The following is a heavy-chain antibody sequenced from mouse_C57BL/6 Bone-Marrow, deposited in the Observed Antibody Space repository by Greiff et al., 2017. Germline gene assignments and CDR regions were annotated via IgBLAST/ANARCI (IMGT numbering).Heavy chain of an antibody. CDR1: GFTFSSYG. CDR3: ARHLWLRLGY. V-gene: IGHV5-6*01. D-gene: IGHD2-2*01. CDR2: ISSGGSYT. Sequence: EVKLVESGGDLVKPGGSLKLSCAASGFTFSSYGMSWVRQTPDKRLEWVATISSGGSYTYYPDSVKGRVTISRDKAKNTMYLPLSSLKSEDTAIYYCARHLWLRLGYWGQGTTLTVSS. J-gene: IGHJ2*01.